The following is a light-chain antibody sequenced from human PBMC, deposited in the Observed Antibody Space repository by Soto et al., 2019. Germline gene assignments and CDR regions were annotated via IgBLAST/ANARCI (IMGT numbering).Light chain of an antibody. CDR3: QQYNKWPPIN. Sequence: EIVMTHSPSTLSLSPVERATLSCSAIQSVSSNLAWYQQKPGQPTRLLIYGASTRATGIPDRFSGSGSGTEFTLTISGLQSEDFAVYYCQQYNKWPPINFGQGTRMEIK. CDR2: GAS. CDR1: QSVSSN. J-gene: IGKJ5*01. V-gene: IGKV3-15*01.